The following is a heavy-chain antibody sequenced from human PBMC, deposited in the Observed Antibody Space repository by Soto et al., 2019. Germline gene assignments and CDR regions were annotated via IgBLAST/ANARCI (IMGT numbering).Heavy chain of an antibody. Sequence: ESGGGVVQPGRSLRLSCAASGFTFSSYAMQWVRQAPGKGLEWVAVISYDGSNKYYADSVKGRFTISRDNSKNTLYLQMNSLRAEDTAVYYCARPDYGSGSYPDYWGQGTLVIVSS. J-gene: IGHJ4*02. CDR1: GFTFSSYA. CDR3: ARPDYGSGSYPDY. D-gene: IGHD3-10*01. V-gene: IGHV3-30-3*01. CDR2: ISYDGSNK.